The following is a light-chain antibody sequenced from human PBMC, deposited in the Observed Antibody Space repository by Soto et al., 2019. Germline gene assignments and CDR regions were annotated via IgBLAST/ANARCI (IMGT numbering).Light chain of an antibody. Sequence: EIVMTQSPATLSVSPGERATLSCRASQSVSTNLAWYQQKPGQAPRLLIYGSSTRATGIPARFGGSGSGTEFTLTISSLQSEDFAVYYCQQYNNWPLTCGQGTRLEIK. CDR3: QQYNNWPLT. CDR2: GSS. V-gene: IGKV3-15*01. J-gene: IGKJ5*01. CDR1: QSVSTN.